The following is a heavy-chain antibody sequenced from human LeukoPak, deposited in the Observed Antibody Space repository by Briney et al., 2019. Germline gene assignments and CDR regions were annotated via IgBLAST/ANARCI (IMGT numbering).Heavy chain of an antibody. Sequence: GASVKVSCKASGYTFTGYYMHWVRQAPGQGLEWMGWINPNSGGTNYAQKFQGRVTMTRDTSISTAYMELSRLRSDDTAVYYCARDRRYSGRLNWFDPWGQGTLVTVSS. D-gene: IGHD5-12*01. V-gene: IGHV1-2*02. CDR3: ARDRRYSGRLNWFDP. CDR1: GYTFTGYY. CDR2: INPNSGGT. J-gene: IGHJ5*02.